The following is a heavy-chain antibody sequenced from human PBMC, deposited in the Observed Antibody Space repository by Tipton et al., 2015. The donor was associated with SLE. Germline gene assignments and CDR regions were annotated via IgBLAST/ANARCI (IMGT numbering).Heavy chain of an antibody. CDR2: IYYSGST. J-gene: IGHJ2*01. Sequence: TLSLTCTVSGGSISSYYWSWIRQPPGKGLEWIGYIYYSGSTNYNPSLKSRVTISVDTSKNQFSLNLSSVTAADSSVYYCARAQEDYYLDLWGRGTLVTVSS. D-gene: IGHD4-11*01. CDR1: GGSISSYY. V-gene: IGHV4-59*12. CDR3: ARAQEDYYLDL.